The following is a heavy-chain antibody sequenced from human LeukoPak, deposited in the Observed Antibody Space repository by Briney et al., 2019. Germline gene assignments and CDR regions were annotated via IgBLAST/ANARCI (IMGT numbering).Heavy chain of an antibody. CDR3: ARGGASSYYYDSSGYFGY. CDR1: GGSFSGYY. CDR2: INHSGST. D-gene: IGHD3-22*01. V-gene: IGHV4-34*01. J-gene: IGHJ4*02. Sequence: PSETLSLTCAVYGGSFSGYYWSWIRQPPGKELEWIGEINHSGSTNYNPSLKSRVTISVDTSTNQFSMKLSSVTAADTAVYYCARGGASSYYYDSSGYFGYWGQGTLVTVSS.